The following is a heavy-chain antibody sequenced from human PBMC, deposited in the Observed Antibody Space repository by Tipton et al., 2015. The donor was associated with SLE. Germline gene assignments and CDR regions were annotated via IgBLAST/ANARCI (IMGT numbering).Heavy chain of an antibody. J-gene: IGHJ4*02. D-gene: IGHD1-26*01. CDR1: GFTFDDYA. CDR3: ASQGGPDY. Sequence: SLRLSCAASGFTFDDYAMHWVRQAPGKGLEWVSGISWNSGSIGYADSVKGRFTISRDNAKNSLYLQMNSLRVEDTAVYYCASQGGPDYWGQGTLVTVSS. V-gene: IGHV3-9*01. CDR2: ISWNSGSI.